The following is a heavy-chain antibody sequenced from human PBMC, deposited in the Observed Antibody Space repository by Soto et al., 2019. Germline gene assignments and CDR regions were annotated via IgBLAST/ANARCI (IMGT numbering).Heavy chain of an antibody. J-gene: IGHJ6*02. D-gene: IGHD2-2*01. CDR2: ISYDGSNK. CDR1: GFTFSSYG. V-gene: IGHV3-30*18. CDR3: AKTDIVLVPADYGSGYYYGMDV. Sequence: GGSLRLSCAASGFTFSSYGMHWVRQAPGKGLEWVAVISYDGSNKYYADSVKGRFTISRDNSKNTLYLQMNSLRAEDTAVYYWAKTDIVLVPADYGSGYYYGMDVWGQGTTVTVSS.